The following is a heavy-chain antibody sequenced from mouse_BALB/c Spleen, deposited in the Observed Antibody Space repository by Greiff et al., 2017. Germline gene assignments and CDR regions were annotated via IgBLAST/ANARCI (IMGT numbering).Heavy chain of an antibody. D-gene: IGHD2-3*01. CDR2: IFPGSGNT. CDR1: GYSFTSYY. V-gene: IGHV1-66*01. CDR3: ASYDGYYRYAMDY. J-gene: IGHJ4*01. Sequence: VQLQQSGPELVKPGASVKISCKASGYSFTSYYIHWVKQRPGQGLEWIGWIFPGSGNTKYNEKFKGKATLTADTSSSTAYMQLSSLTSEDSAVYFCASYDGYYRYAMDYWGQGTSVTVSS.